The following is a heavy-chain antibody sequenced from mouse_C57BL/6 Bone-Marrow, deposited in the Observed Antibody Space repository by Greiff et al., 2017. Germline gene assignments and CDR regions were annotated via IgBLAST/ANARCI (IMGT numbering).Heavy chain of an antibody. CDR1: GFTFSSYA. CDR3: TRDGYDVSLGAMDY. Sequence: EVMLVESGEGLVKPGGSLKLSCAASGFTFSSYAMSWVRQTPEKRLEWVAYISSGGDYIYYADTVKGRFTISRDNARNTLYLQMSSLKSEDTAMYYCTRDGYDVSLGAMDYWGQGTSVTVSS. D-gene: IGHD2-2*01. J-gene: IGHJ4*01. CDR2: ISSGGDYI. V-gene: IGHV5-9-1*02.